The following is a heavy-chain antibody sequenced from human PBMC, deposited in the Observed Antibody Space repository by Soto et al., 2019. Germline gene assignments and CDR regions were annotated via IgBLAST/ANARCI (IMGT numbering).Heavy chain of an antibody. CDR2: IKSKTDGGTT. CDR1: GFTFSNAW. D-gene: IGHD2-15*01. Sequence: GGSLRLSCAASGFTFSNAWMSWVRQAPGKGLGWVGRIKSKTDGGTTDYAAPVKGGFTISRDDSKNTLYLQMNSLKTEDTAVYYCTTGVPYCSGGSCYSYDAFDIWGQGTMVTVSS. V-gene: IGHV3-15*01. CDR3: TTGVPYCSGGSCYSYDAFDI. J-gene: IGHJ3*02.